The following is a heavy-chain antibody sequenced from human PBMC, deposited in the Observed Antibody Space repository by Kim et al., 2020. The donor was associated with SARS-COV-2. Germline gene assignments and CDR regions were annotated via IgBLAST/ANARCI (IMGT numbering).Heavy chain of an antibody. J-gene: IGHJ6*02. CDR1: GGSFSGYY. D-gene: IGHD2-2*01. CDR3: ARATRGRIVVVPAVARYYYYGMDV. CDR2: INHSGST. Sequence: SETLSLTCAVYGGSFSGYYWSWIRQPPGKGLEWIGEINHSGSTNYNPSLKSRVTISVDTSKNQFSLKLSSVTAADTAVYYCARATRGRIVVVPAVARYYYYGMDVWGQGTTVTVSS. V-gene: IGHV4-34*01.